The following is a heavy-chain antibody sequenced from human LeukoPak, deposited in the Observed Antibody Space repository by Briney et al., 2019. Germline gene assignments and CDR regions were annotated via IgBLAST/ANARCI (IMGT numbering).Heavy chain of an antibody. V-gene: IGHV1-69*13. Sequence: SVKVSCKASGGTFSSYAISWVRQAPGQGLEWMGGIIPIFGAANYAQKFQGRVTITADESTSTAYMELSSLRSEDTAVYYCARGSIVVVPAAMFYYMDVWGKGTTVTVSS. D-gene: IGHD2-2*01. CDR2: IIPIFGAA. CDR1: GGTFSSYA. CDR3: ARGSIVVVPAAMFYYMDV. J-gene: IGHJ6*03.